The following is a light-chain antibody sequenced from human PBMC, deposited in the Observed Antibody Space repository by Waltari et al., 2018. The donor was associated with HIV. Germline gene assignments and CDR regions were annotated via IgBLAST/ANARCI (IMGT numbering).Light chain of an antibody. CDR3: KTRDRSGNLYV. V-gene: IGLV3-19*01. J-gene: IGLJ1*01. CDR1: NLRTYY. CDR2: GKN. Sequence: SSGLTQDPAVSVALGQTVKITCQGDNLRTYYASWYQQKPGQAPVLVSYGKNRRPSEIPDRCSSSASRNTASLIITGAQAEDEAEYYCKTRDRSGNLYVFGTGTTVTVL.